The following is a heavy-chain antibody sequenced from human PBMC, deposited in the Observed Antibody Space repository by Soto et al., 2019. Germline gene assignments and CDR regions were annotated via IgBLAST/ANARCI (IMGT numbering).Heavy chain of an antibody. Sequence: SGPKLVNHKQTVTLTCTFSGFSFSTSGMCVSWIRQPPGKALEWLALIDWDDDKFYLTSLKTRLTISRDTSKNQVVLTMTNMEPLDTATYYCARNFYDTGNHYARIDYWGPGTLVTVSS. CDR2: IDWDDDK. V-gene: IGHV2-70*01. D-gene: IGHD3-22*01. CDR3: ARNFYDTGNHYARIDY. CDR1: GFSFSTSGMC. J-gene: IGHJ4*02.